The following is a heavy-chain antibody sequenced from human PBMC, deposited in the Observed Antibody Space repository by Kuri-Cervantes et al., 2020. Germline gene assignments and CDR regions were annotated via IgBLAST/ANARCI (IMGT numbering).Heavy chain of an antibody. D-gene: IGHD5-24*01. CDR2: TNPNSGGT. CDR3: AAPFVEMATITVGY. V-gene: IGHV1-2*02. CDR1: GYTFTGYY. Sequence: ASVKVSCKASGYTFTGYYIHWVRQAPGQGLEWMGWTNPNSGGTNYAQKFQGRVTLTRDTSISTAYMELSRLRSDDTAVYYCAAPFVEMATITVGYWGQGTLVTVSS. J-gene: IGHJ4*02.